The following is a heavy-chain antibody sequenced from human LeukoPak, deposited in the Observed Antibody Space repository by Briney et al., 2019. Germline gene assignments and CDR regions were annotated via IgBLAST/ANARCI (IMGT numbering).Heavy chain of an antibody. J-gene: IGHJ6*02. V-gene: IGHV4-31*03. Sequence: SQTLSLTCTVSGGSISSGGYYWSWIRQHPGKGLEWIGYIYYSGSTNYNPSLKSRVTISVDTSKNQFSLKLSSVTAADTAVYYCARDRRTITMVRGVPGYYYYGMDVWGQGTTVTVSS. CDR3: ARDRRTITMVRGVPGYYYYGMDV. CDR1: GGSISSGGYY. CDR2: IYYSGST. D-gene: IGHD3-10*01.